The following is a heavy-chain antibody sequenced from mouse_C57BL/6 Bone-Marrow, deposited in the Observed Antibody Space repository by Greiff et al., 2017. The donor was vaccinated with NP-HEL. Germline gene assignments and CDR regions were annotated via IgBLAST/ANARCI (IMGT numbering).Heavy chain of an antibody. D-gene: IGHD1-1*01. V-gene: IGHV1-69*01. CDR2: IDPSDSYT. Sequence: QVQLQQPGAELVMPGASVKLSCKASGYTFTSYWMHWVKQRPGQGLEWIGEIDPSDSYTNYNQKFNGKSTLTVDKSSSTAYMQLSSLTSEDSAVYYCASAGITTVVATRAMDYWGQGTSVTVSS. CDR1: GYTFTSYW. CDR3: ASAGITTVVATRAMDY. J-gene: IGHJ4*01.